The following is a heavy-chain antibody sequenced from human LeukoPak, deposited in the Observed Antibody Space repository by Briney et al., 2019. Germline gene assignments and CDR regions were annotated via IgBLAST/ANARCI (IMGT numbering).Heavy chain of an antibody. CDR2: IGSSSSYI. CDR3: ARAISYGSGSLDY. CDR1: GFTFSSYS. Sequence: GGSLRLSCAASGFTFSSYSMNWVRQAPGKGLEWVSSIGSSSSYIYYADSVKGRFTISRDNAKNSLYLQMNSLRAEDTAVYYCARAISYGSGSLDYWGQGTLVTVSS. V-gene: IGHV3-21*01. D-gene: IGHD3-10*01. J-gene: IGHJ4*02.